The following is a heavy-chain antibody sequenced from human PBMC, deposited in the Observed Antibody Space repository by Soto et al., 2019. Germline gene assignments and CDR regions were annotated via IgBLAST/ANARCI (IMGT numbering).Heavy chain of an antibody. CDR3: ARGYCSSTSCYIWDNWFDP. CDR2: IYYSGRT. CDR1: GGSISSYY. J-gene: IGHJ5*02. D-gene: IGHD2-2*02. V-gene: IGHV4-59*01. Sequence: PSETLSLTCTVYGGSISSYYWSWIRQPPGKGLEWIGYIYYSGRTNYNPSLKSRVTISVDTSKNQFSLKLSSVTAADTAVYYCARGYCSSTSCYIWDNWFDPWGQGTLVTVSS.